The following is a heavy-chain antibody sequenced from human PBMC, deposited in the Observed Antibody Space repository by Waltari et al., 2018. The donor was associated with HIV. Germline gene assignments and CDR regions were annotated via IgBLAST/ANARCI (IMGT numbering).Heavy chain of an antibody. V-gene: IGHV4-30-4*08. D-gene: IGHD3-22*01. CDR1: GGSVSRSDYY. J-gene: IGHJ3*02. CDR3: ARSRHDYYDSSGYYRGAFDI. CDR2: IYYNENT. Sequence: QVQLQESGPGLVKPSQTLSLTCTVSGGSVSRSDYYWNWIRQPPGKGLEWIGYIYYNENTYYNPSLKSRLTISLDRSKSQFYLKLSSVTAADTAVYYCARSRHDYYDSSGYYRGAFDIWGQGTMVPVSS.